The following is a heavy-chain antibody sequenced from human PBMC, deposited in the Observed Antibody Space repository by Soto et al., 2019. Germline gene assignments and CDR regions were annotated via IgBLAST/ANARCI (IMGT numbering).Heavy chain of an antibody. CDR1: GFTLGTYV. D-gene: IGHD6-6*01. CDR2: IDSGGGGT. J-gene: IGHJ4*02. V-gene: IGHV3-23*01. Sequence: EVQLLESGGGLIQPGGSLRLSCAASGFTLGTYVMSWVRQAPGKGLEWVSGIDSGGGGTYYADSVKGRFTISRDNSKNPLSLQMNGLRPEDTAVFYCAKGPEPLVHGVFDYWGQGTLVNVSS. CDR3: AKGPEPLVHGVFDY.